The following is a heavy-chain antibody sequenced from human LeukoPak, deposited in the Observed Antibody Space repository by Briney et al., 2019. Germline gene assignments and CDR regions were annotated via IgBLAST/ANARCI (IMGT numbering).Heavy chain of an antibody. V-gene: IGHV4-59*01. Sequence: PSETLSLTCAVYGGSFSGYYWSWIRQPPGKGLEWIGYIYYSGSTNYNPSLKSRVTISVDTSKNQFSLKLSSVTAADTAVYYCARERVGGYYDFWSGYYHDAFDIWGQGTMVTVSS. J-gene: IGHJ3*02. CDR3: ARERVGGYYDFWSGYYHDAFDI. CDR1: GGSFSGYY. D-gene: IGHD3-3*01. CDR2: IYYSGST.